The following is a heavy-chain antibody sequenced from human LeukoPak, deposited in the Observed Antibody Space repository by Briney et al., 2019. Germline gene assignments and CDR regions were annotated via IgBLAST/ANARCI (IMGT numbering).Heavy chain of an antibody. Sequence: SQTLSLTCAISGDSVSSYISAWNWIRQSPARDFEWLVRTYYRSKYYHDYAVCVKSRITINAVTSKNQFSLHLNSVTPEHGAVYFCARDFRRPSNGGWYDPWGQGTLVTVSS. CDR1: GDSVSSYISA. J-gene: IGHJ5*02. CDR3: ARDFRRPSNGGWYDP. CDR2: TYYRSKYYH. V-gene: IGHV6-1*01. D-gene: IGHD4-23*01.